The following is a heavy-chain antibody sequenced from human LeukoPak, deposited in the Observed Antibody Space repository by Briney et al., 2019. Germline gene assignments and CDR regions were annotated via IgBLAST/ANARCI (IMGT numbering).Heavy chain of an antibody. CDR2: IYYSGST. CDR1: GGSIRGYY. CDR3: ARGGTTVTPGLLWFDP. J-gene: IGHJ5*02. V-gene: IGHV4-59*01. D-gene: IGHD4-17*01. Sequence: PSETLSPTCSVSGGSIRGYYWTWIRQSPGKGLECIGYIYYSGSTKYNPSLKSRVTISVDTSKNQFSLKLSSVTAADTAVYYCARGGTTVTPGLLWFDPWGQGTLLSVSS.